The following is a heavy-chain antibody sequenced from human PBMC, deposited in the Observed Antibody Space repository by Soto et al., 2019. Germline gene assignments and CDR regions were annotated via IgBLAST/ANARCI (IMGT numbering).Heavy chain of an antibody. D-gene: IGHD2-2*01. Sequence: QVHLIQSGAEVKKPGSSVKVSCKAAGGTFNTYTLIWVRQAPGHGLEWMGRIIPMVTMTNSAQKFQGRLTLTADKSTGTACMELTSLRSDDTAVYYCSIGSWSAETFDVWGQGTMVTVSS. J-gene: IGHJ3*01. V-gene: IGHV1-69*02. CDR1: GGTFNTYT. CDR3: SIGSWSAETFDV. CDR2: IIPMVTMT.